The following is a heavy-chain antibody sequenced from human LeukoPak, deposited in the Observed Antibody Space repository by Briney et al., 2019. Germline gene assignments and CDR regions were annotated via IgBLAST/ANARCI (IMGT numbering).Heavy chain of an antibody. J-gene: IGHJ5*02. CDR2: MNPNSGNT. V-gene: IGHV1-8*01. Sequence: GASVKVSCKASGYTFTSYDINWVRQATGQGLEWMGWMNPNSGNTGYAQKFQGRVTMTRNTSISTAYMELSSLRSEDTAVYYCARGRCSSTSCYEGNNWFDPWGQGTLVTVSS. D-gene: IGHD2-2*01. CDR1: GYTFTSYD. CDR3: ARGRCSSTSCYEGNNWFDP.